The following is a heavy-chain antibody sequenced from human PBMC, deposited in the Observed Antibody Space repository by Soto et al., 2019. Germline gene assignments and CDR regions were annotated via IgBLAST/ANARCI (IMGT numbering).Heavy chain of an antibody. J-gene: IGHJ3*02. D-gene: IGHD4-17*01. CDR2: IYPGDSDT. Sequence: GSLKISCKGSGYSFTCYWIGWVRQMPGKGLEWMGIIYPGDSDTRYSPSFQGQVTISADKSISTAYLQWSSLKASDTAMYYCARYTVIADAFDIWGQGTMVTVSS. CDR1: GYSFTCYW. CDR3: ARYTVIADAFDI. V-gene: IGHV5-51*01.